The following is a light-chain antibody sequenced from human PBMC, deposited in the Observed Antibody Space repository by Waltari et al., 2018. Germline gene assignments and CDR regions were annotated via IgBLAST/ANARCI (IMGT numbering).Light chain of an antibody. V-gene: IGLV3-1*01. Sequence: SSELTQPPSVSVSPGQTASTTLSGDIVGSKNSSWYQHKPGQSPLLVIYQDIYRPSGIPERFSGSKSGNTATLAISGTQAMDDADYYCQALGSNRWVFGGGTKLTVL. CDR2: QDI. CDR1: IVGSKN. CDR3: QALGSNRWV. J-gene: IGLJ3*02.